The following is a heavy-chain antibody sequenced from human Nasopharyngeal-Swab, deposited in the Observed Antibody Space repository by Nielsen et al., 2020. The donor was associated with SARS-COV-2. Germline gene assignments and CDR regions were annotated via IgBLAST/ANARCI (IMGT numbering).Heavy chain of an antibody. V-gene: IGHV4-34*01. Sequence: SQTLSLTCAVYGGSFSGYYWGWIRQPPGKGLEWIGSIYYSGSTYYNPSLKSRVTISVDTSKNQFSLKLSSVTAADTAVYYCARGRRYYYADYGMDVWGQGTTVTVSS. CDR3: ARGRRYYYADYGMDV. CDR2: IYYSGST. CDR1: GGSFSGYY. J-gene: IGHJ6*02. D-gene: IGHD1-26*01.